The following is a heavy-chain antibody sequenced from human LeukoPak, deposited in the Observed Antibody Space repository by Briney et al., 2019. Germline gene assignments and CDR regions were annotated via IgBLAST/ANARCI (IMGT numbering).Heavy chain of an antibody. J-gene: IGHJ6*03. Sequence: SETLSLTCAVYGGSFSHYYWSWIRQSPGMGLEWIGEINDSGTINYNPSLMSRVTISLDKSQNQFSLRLSSATAAGTAVYYCARRWNYGRNYYIDVWGKGATVSVSS. D-gene: IGHD1-7*01. V-gene: IGHV4-34*01. CDR2: INDSGTI. CDR3: ARRWNYGRNYYIDV. CDR1: GGSFSHYY.